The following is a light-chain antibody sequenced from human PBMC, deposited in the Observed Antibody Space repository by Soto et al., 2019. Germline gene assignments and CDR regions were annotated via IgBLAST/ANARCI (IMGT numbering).Light chain of an antibody. J-gene: IGLJ2*01. V-gene: IGLV3-21*04. CDR1: NIGSRS. Sequence: SYVLTQPPSVSVAPGRTARITCWGNNIGSRSVHWYQQMPGQAPLLVIYYDRDRPSGIPERFSGSNSGNTATLTINRVEAGDEASYYCQVWDSGSGHRVFGGGTQRTVL. CDR3: QVWDSGSGHRV. CDR2: YDR.